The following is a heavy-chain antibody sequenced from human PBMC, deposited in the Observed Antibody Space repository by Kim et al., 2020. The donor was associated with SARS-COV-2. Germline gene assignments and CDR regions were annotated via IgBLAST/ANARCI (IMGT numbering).Heavy chain of an antibody. CDR1: GFTFSDYD. CDR3: ARETNWTYDY. CDR2: ISSSGSHT. D-gene: IGHD3-3*01. J-gene: IGHJ4*01. Sequence: GGSLRLSCAASGFTFSDYDMTWIRQAPGKGLEWVSYISSSGSHTYYADSVKGRFTVSRDNSKSSLFLQMNSLRAEDSAVYYCARETNWTYDYWGHGTLVT. V-gene: IGHV3-11*01.